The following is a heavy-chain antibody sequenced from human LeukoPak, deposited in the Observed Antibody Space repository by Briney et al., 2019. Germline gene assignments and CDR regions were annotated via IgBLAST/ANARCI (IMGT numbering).Heavy chain of an antibody. D-gene: IGHD5-18*01. CDR1: GGSISSYY. Sequence: SETLSLTCTVSGGSISSYYWSWIRQPPGKGLEWIGYIYYSGSTNYNPSLKSRVTISVDTSKDQFSLKLSSVTAADTAVYYCARGGYSYVFDYWGQGTLVTVSS. J-gene: IGHJ4*02. V-gene: IGHV4-59*01. CDR3: ARGGYSYVFDY. CDR2: IYYSGST.